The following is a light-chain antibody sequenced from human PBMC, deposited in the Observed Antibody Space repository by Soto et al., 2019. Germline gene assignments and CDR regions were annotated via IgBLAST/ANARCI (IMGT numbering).Light chain of an antibody. Sequence: QSALTQPASVSGSPGQSITISCTGTSSDVGGYNYVSWYQQHPGKAPKLMIYEVSNRPPGVSNRFSGSKSGNTASLTISGLQAEDEADYYCSSYTSSSTYVFETGTKVTVL. CDR2: EVS. CDR1: SSDVGGYNY. CDR3: SSYTSSSTYV. V-gene: IGLV2-14*01. J-gene: IGLJ1*01.